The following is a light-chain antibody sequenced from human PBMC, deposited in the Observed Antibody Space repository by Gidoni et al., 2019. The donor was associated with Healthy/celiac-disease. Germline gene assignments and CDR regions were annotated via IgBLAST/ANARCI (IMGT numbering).Light chain of an antibody. J-gene: IGKJ3*01. V-gene: IGKV1-39*01. CDR1: QSISSY. Sequence: DIKMPQSPSSLSASVGDRVTITCRASQSISSYLNWYQQKPGKAPKLLIYAASSLQSGVPSRFSGSGSGTDFTLTISSLQPEDFATYYCQQSYSTLTFGPGTKVDIK. CDR2: AAS. CDR3: QQSYSTLT.